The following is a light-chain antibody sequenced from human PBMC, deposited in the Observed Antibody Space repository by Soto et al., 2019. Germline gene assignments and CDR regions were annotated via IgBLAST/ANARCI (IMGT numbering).Light chain of an antibody. CDR1: QNVLYNSNNKNY. CDR3: QQYYSTPRT. V-gene: IGKV4-1*01. J-gene: IGKJ1*01. Sequence: DIVMTQSPDSLAVSLGERATINCKSSQNVLYNSNNKNYLAWYQQKPGQPPKLLIYWASTRGSGVPDRFSGSGSGTDFTLTINSPQAEDVAVYYCQQYYSTPRTFGQGTKVEIK. CDR2: WAS.